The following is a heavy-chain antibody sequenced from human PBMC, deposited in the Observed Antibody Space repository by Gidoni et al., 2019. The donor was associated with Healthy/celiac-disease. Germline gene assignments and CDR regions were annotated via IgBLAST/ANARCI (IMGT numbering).Heavy chain of an antibody. J-gene: IGHJ4*02. D-gene: IGHD4-17*01. CDR1: GFTVSSNY. Sequence: EVQLVESGGGLVQPGGSLRLSCAASGFTVSSNYMSWVRQAPGKGLEWVSVIYSGGSTYYADAVKGRFTISRDNSKNTLYLQMNSLRAEDTAVYYCARGTDYGDYYFDYWGQGTLVTVSS. CDR3: ARGTDYGDYYFDY. CDR2: IYSGGST. V-gene: IGHV3-66*02.